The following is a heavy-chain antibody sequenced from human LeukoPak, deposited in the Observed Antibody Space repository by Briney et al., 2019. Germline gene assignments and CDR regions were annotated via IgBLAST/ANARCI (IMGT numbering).Heavy chain of an antibody. D-gene: IGHD2/OR15-2a*01. V-gene: IGHV1-18*01. CDR2: ISPYSGNT. CDR3: ARDNTWYFDL. Sequence: ASVKVSCKASGYTFNTYAISWVRQAPGQGLEWMGWISPYSGNTNSAQKFQGRVTMTTDTSTSAAYMELRSLRSDDTAAYYCARDNTWYFDLWGRGTLVTVSS. J-gene: IGHJ2*01. CDR1: GYTFNTYA.